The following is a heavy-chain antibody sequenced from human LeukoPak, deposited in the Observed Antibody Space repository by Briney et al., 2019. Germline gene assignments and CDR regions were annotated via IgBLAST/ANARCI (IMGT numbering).Heavy chain of an antibody. CDR3: ARASTDYYYYYMDV. J-gene: IGHJ6*03. CDR2: IRYDGSNK. V-gene: IGHV3-30*02. Sequence: PGGSLRLSCAASGFTFSSYWMSWVRQAPGKGLEWVAFIRYDGSNKYYADSVKGRFTISRDNSKNTLYLQMNSLRAEDTAVYYCARASTDYYYYYMDVWGKGTTVTVSS. CDR1: GFTFSSYW.